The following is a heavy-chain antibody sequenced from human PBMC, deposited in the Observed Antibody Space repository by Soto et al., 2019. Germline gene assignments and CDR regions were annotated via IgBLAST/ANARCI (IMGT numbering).Heavy chain of an antibody. J-gene: IGHJ3*01. CDR3: VRRAITATTKWGAFDV. D-gene: IGHD1-20*01. CDR2: ISPGADVS. Sequence: EVQLLESGGGLVQPGGSLRLSCAASGFTFSSFVMNWVRQAPGKGLEWVSTISPGADVSHYTDSVKGRFNISRDNSRRTLHLQMDSLRVEDAAVYFCVRRAITATTKWGAFDVWGQGTAVTVSS. V-gene: IGHV3-23*01. CDR1: GFTFSSFV.